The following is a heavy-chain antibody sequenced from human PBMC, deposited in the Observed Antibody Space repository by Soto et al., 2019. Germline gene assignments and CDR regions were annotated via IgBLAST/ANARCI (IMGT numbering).Heavy chain of an antibody. D-gene: IGHD3-3*01. CDR2: IYYSGST. V-gene: IGHV4-59*01. CDR1: GGSISSYY. J-gene: IGHJ4*02. CDR3: TSTALRFLEWSPLPLFDH. Sequence: SETLSLTCTVSGGSISSYYWSWIRQPPGKGLEWIGYIYYSGSTNYNPSLKSRVTISVDTSKNQFSLKLSSMYAVLAAVSLVTSTALRFLEWSPLPLFDHWGQGTLVTVSS.